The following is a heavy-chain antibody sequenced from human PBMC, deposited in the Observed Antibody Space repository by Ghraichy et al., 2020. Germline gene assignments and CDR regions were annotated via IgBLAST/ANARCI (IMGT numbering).Heavy chain of an antibody. CDR2: ISSSTRYI. D-gene: IGHD6-19*01. J-gene: IGHJ6*02. Sequence: LSLTCVASGLMFSTNTMNWVSQAPGKGLGWVSSISSSTRYIYYADSVKGRFTISRDNAQNSLYLQMNSLRAEDTAVYYCSRGGGAGTPVLYHMDVWGLGTTVSVSS. CDR1: GLMFSTNT. CDR3: SRGGGAGTPVLYHMDV. V-gene: IGHV3-21*01.